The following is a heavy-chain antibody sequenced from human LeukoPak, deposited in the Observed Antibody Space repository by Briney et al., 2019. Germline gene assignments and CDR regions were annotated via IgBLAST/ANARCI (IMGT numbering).Heavy chain of an antibody. CDR3: AREEVVTALGYYYYYGMDV. D-gene: IGHD4-23*01. Sequence: PSETLSLTCTVSGGSISSGGYYWSWIRQHPGKGLEWIGYIQYSGSTYYNPSLKSRVTISVDTSKNQFSLKLSSVTAADTAVYYCAREEVVTALGYYYYYGMDVWGQGTTVTVSS. CDR2: IQYSGST. V-gene: IGHV4-31*03. CDR1: GGSISSGGYY. J-gene: IGHJ6*02.